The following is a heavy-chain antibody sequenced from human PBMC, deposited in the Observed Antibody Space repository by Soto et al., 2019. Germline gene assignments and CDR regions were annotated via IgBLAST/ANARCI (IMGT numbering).Heavy chain of an antibody. J-gene: IGHJ4*02. CDR3: AGGVLRGAGNYYTAF. V-gene: IGHV3-74*01. CDR1: GFTFSTHW. CDR2: INKDESST. D-gene: IGHD3-10*01. Sequence: EVQLVESGGGLVQPGGSLRLSCAASGFTFSTHWRHWVHQAPGKGLVWVSRINKDESSTDYAESVKGRFTISRDNAKNPGYLRVSSLRGEDTAVYCCAGGVLRGAGNYYTAFWGQGTLVTVSS.